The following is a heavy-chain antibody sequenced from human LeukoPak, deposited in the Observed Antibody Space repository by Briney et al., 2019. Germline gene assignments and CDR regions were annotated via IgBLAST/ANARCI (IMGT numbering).Heavy chain of an antibody. Sequence: PGGSLRLSCAGSGFTFSSSAMSWVRQAPGKGLQWVSAISGSAGSTYYADSVKGRFTISRDNSKNTLYLQMNSLRAEDTAMYYCATLWGGLGDIWGQGTVVTVSS. D-gene: IGHD7-27*01. CDR2: ISGSAGST. V-gene: IGHV3-23*01. CDR3: ATLWGGLGDI. J-gene: IGHJ3*02. CDR1: GFTFSSSA.